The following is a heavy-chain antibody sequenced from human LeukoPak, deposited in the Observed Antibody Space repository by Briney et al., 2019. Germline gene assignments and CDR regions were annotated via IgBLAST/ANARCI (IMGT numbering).Heavy chain of an antibody. CDR1: GGSISSGGYS. CDR2: IYYSGST. Sequence: PSETLSLTCAVSGGSISSGGYSWSWIRQPPGKGLEWIGYIYYSGSTYYNPSLKSRVTISVDTSKNQFSLKLSSVTAADTAVYYCARDVYGSGAAFDIWGQGTMVTVSS. CDR3: ARDVYGSGAAFDI. V-gene: IGHV4-30-4*07. D-gene: IGHD3-10*01. J-gene: IGHJ3*02.